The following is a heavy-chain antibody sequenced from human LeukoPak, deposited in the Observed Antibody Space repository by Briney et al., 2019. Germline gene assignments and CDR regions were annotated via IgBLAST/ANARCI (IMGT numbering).Heavy chain of an antibody. CDR3: ARQYDYGDHGTYYYYMDV. Sequence: GESLKISCKGSGYSFTSYWIGWVRQMPGKGLEWMGIIYPGDSDTRYGPSFQGQVTISADKSISTAYLQWSSLKASDTAMYYCARQYDYGDHGTYYYYMDVWGKGTTVTVSS. J-gene: IGHJ6*03. CDR2: IYPGDSDT. CDR1: GYSFTSYW. D-gene: IGHD4-17*01. V-gene: IGHV5-51*01.